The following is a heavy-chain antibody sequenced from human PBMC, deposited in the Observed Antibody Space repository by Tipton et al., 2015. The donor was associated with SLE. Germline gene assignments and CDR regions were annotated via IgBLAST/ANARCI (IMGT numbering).Heavy chain of an antibody. J-gene: IGHJ4*02. D-gene: IGHD1-14*01. V-gene: IGHV3-74*01. CDR2: IHSDGSIT. CDR3: ATGGRTHFDS. CDR1: GFIFRSYW. Sequence: LSLTCAASGFIFRSYWMHWVRQAPGKGLVWVSRIHSDGSITSYADSVKGRFTISRDNAKNTLYLQMNSLRAEDTAVYYCATGGRTHFDSWGQGTLVAVSS.